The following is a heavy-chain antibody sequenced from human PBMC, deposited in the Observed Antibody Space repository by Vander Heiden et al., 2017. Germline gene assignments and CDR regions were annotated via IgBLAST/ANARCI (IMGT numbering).Heavy chain of an antibody. D-gene: IGHD1-26*01. CDR2: ISYSGST. V-gene: IGHV4-39*01. CDR1: GGSISNSTYY. Sequence: QLQLQESGPGLVKPSETLSLTCTVSGGSISNSTYYCGLIRQPPGKGLEWIGTISYSGSTDYNPSLKSRVTMSVDTSKSQFSLKLSSVTAADTAVYYCARLATPRGFDYWGQGTLVTVSS. CDR3: ARLATPRGFDY. J-gene: IGHJ4*02.